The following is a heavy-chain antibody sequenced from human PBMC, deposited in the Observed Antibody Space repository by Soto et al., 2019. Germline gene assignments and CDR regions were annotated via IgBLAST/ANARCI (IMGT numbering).Heavy chain of an antibody. J-gene: IGHJ6*03. D-gene: IGHD1-7*01. Sequence: ASVKVSCKASGYTFTSYAMHWVRQAPGQRLEWMGWISADNGNTKYAQKLQGRVTMTTDTSTSTAYMELRSLRSDDTAVYYCARRNYVGYMDVWGKGTTVTVSS. V-gene: IGHV1-3*01. CDR3: ARRNYVGYMDV. CDR1: GYTFTSYA. CDR2: ISADNGNT.